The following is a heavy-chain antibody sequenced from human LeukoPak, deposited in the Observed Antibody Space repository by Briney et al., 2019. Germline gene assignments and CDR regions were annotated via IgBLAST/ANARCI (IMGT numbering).Heavy chain of an antibody. CDR1: GGSFSGYY. CDR2: ISSSSSYT. Sequence: LSLTCAVYGGSFSGYYWSWIRQAPGKGLEWVSFISSSSSYTNFADSVKGRFTISRDNAKNSLYLQMNSLRAEDTAVYYCAREGGLRLTTRFFDYWGQGTLVTVSS. J-gene: IGHJ4*02. CDR3: AREGGLRLTTRFFDY. D-gene: IGHD4-17*01. V-gene: IGHV3-11*06.